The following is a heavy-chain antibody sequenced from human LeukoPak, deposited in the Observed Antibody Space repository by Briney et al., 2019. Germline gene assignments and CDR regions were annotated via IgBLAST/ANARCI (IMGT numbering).Heavy chain of an antibody. D-gene: IGHD6-19*01. CDR2: IWYDGGDK. V-gene: IGHV3-33*01. Sequence: GGSLRLSCAASGFTFSNYGMHRVRQAPGKGLEWVAVIWYDGGDKYYADSVKGRFTVSRDNSKNTLYLQLNSLRAEDTAVYYCARKGSSGWPPNFDYWGQGTLVTVSS. CDR3: ARKGSSGWPPNFDY. CDR1: GFTFSNYG. J-gene: IGHJ4*02.